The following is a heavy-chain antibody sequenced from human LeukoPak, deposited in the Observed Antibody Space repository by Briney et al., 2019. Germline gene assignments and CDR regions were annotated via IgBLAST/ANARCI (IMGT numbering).Heavy chain of an antibody. CDR1: GFTVSGTY. J-gene: IGHJ4*02. D-gene: IGHD5-12*01. Sequence: GGPLRLSCAVSGFTVSGTYMSWVRQAPGKGLEWVSVIYSGGNTYYSDSVKGRFAISRDTSKNTLYLQMNGLRAEDTAVYYCARALYSGHADLFDSWGQGTLVTVSS. CDR3: ARALYSGHADLFDS. CDR2: IYSGGNT. V-gene: IGHV3-66*01.